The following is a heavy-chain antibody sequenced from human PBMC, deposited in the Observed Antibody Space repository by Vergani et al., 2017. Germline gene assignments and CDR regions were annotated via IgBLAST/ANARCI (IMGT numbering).Heavy chain of an antibody. J-gene: IGHJ4*02. D-gene: IGHD6-6*01. CDR3: ARRDSSSPALDY. Sequence: EVQLVESGGGWVQPGGSLSLSCPASGFTFSTYDMHWVRQATGKGLEWVSAIGTAGDTYYLGSVKGRFSISRENAKNSTYLQMDGLRAGDTAVYYCARRDSSSPALDYWGQGTLVTVSS. CDR1: GFTFSTYD. V-gene: IGHV3-13*01. CDR2: IGTAGDT.